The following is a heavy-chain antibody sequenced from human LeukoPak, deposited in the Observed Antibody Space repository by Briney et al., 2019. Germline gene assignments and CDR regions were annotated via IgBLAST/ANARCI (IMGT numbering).Heavy chain of an antibody. J-gene: IGHJ4*02. D-gene: IGHD4-23*01. CDR2: ISGSGCST. CDR1: GFSFSSYA. V-gene: IGHV3-23*01. Sequence: GGSLRLSCATSGFSFSSYAMSWVRQAPGKWLEWFSAISGSGCSTYYADTVKGRFTISRDNSKNTLYLQMNSLRAEDTAVYYCAKRSGGNSGAYYFDYWGQGTLVTVSS. CDR3: AKRSGGNSGAYYFDY.